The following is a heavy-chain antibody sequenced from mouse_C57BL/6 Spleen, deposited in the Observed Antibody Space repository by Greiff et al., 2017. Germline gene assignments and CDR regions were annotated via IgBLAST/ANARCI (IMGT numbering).Heavy chain of an antibody. Sequence: DVKLVESGGGLVKPGGSLKLSCAASGFTFSDYGMHWVRQAPEKGLEWVAYISSGSSTIYYADTVKGRFTISRDNAKNTLFLQMTSLRSEDTAMYYCARGGNYGNYVTFAYWGQGTLVTVSA. J-gene: IGHJ3*01. CDR1: GFTFSDYG. CDR2: ISSGSSTI. V-gene: IGHV5-17*01. CDR3: ARGGNYGNYVTFAY. D-gene: IGHD2-1*01.